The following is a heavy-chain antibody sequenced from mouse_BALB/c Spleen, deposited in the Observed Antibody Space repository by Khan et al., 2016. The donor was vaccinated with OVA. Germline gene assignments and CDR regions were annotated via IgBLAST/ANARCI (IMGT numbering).Heavy chain of an antibody. D-gene: IGHD1-1*01. Sequence: VQLQQSGPELMKPGASVKISCKASGYSFTTYYIHWVKQSHGKSLEWIGYIDPFNDDTNYNQKFKGKATLTVDKSSSTAYMHLSSLTSDDSAVYYCARHGSSSWFAYWGQGTLVTVSA. CDR2: IDPFNDDT. CDR3: ARHGSSSWFAY. V-gene: IGHV1S135*01. CDR1: GYSFTTYY. J-gene: IGHJ3*01.